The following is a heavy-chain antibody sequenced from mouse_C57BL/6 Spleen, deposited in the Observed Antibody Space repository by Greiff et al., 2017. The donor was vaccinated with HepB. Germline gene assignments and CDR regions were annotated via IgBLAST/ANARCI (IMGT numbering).Heavy chain of an antibody. D-gene: IGHD1-1*01. Sequence: QVQLQQSDAELVKPGASVKISCKVSGYTFTDHTIHWMKQRPEQGLEWIGYIYPRDGSTKYNEKFKGKATLTADKSSSTAYMQLNSLTSEDSAVYFCARLGGYGSSYRYFDVWGTGTTVTVSS. CDR1: GYTFTDHT. V-gene: IGHV1-78*01. CDR3: ARLGGYGSSYRYFDV. J-gene: IGHJ1*03. CDR2: IYPRDGST.